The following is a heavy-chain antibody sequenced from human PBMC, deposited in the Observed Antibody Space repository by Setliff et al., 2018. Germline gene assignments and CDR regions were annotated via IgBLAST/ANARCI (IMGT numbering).Heavy chain of an antibody. CDR1: SGSFSGYY. J-gene: IGHJ4*02. CDR3: ASPPSYYDSSGYYYLAY. V-gene: IGHV4-34*01. D-gene: IGHD3-22*01. Sequence: SETLSLTCAVYSGSFSGYYWGWIRQPPGKGLEWIVNIHHSGKAYYNPSLKSRVTISLDTSKNQFSLRLSSVTAADTAVYYCASPPSYYDSSGYYYLAYWGQGTLVTVSS. CDR2: IHHSGKA.